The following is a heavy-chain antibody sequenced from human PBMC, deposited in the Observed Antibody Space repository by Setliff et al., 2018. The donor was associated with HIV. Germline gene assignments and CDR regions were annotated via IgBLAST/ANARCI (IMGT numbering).Heavy chain of an antibody. CDR2: IIPISGTA. CDR1: GGTFSNYG. J-gene: IGHJ5*02. CDR3: ARDFGGYCSSMSCPGLFDP. V-gene: IGHV1-69*05. Sequence: SVKVSCKASGGTFSNYGMGWVRQAPGQGLEWMGGIIPISGTATYAQKFQGRVTITTDESTITAYMGLSGLRSEDTAVYYCARDFGGYCSSMSCPGLFDPWGQGTLVTVSS. D-gene: IGHD2-2*01.